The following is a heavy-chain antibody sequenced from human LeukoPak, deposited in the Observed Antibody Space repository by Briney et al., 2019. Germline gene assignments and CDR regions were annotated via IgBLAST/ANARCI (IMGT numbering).Heavy chain of an antibody. Sequence: SVKVSCKASGGTFSSYAISWVRQAPGQGLEWMGGIIPVFGTANYAQKFQGRVTITADESTSTAYMELSSLRSEDTAAYYCARESSGWANWFDPWGQGTLVTVSS. D-gene: IGHD6-19*01. V-gene: IGHV1-69*13. CDR3: ARESSGWANWFDP. J-gene: IGHJ5*02. CDR2: IIPVFGTA. CDR1: GGTFSSYA.